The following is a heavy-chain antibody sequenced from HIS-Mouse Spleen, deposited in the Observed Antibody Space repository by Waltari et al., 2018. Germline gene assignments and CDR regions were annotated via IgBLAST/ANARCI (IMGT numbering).Heavy chain of an antibody. CDR2: IYYSGST. CDR3: AREIPYSSSWYDWYFDL. J-gene: IGHJ2*01. D-gene: IGHD6-13*01. Sequence: QLQLQESGPGLVKPSETLSLTCTVSVGSISSSSYYWGWIRQPPGKGLVWIGSIYYSGSTYYNPSLKSRVTISVDTSKNQFSLKLSSVTAADTAVYYCAREIPYSSSWYDWYFDLWGRGTLVTVSS. V-gene: IGHV4-39*07. CDR1: VGSISSSSYY.